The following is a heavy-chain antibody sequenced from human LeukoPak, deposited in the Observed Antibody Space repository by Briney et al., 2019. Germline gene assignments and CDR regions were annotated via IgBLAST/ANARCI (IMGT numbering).Heavy chain of an antibody. D-gene: IGHD6-25*01. CDR1: GGXISSYY. CDR3: ARRLSDAFDV. V-gene: IGHV4-59*01. J-gene: IGHJ3*01. CDR2: IYYSGST. Sequence: SETLSLTCTVSGGXISSYYWSWIRQPPGKGLEWIGYIYYSGSTNYNPSLKSRVTISVDTSKNQFSLKLSSVTAADTAVYYCARRLSDAFDVWGQGTIVTVST.